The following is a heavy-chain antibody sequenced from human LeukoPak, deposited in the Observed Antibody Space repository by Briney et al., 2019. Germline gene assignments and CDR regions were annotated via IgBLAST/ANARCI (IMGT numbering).Heavy chain of an antibody. CDR3: ARPYYYDSSGSEDAFDI. V-gene: IGHV1-18*01. D-gene: IGHD3-22*01. CDR1: GYTFTSYG. Sequence: ASVKVSCKASGYTFTSYGISWVRQAPGQGLEWMGWISAYNGYTNYAQNFQGRVTMTTDASTSTAYMELRSLRSDDTAVYYCARPYYYDSSGSEDAFDIWGQGTMVTVSS. J-gene: IGHJ3*02. CDR2: ISAYNGYT.